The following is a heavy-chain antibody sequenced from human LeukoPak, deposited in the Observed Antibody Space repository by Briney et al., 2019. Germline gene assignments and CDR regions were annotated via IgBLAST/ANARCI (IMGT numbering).Heavy chain of an antibody. J-gene: IGHJ6*02. CDR3: ARDRRAMGSPYYYYGMDV. CDR1: GGSISSGSYY. CDR2: IYTSGST. V-gene: IGHV4-61*02. D-gene: IGHD2-15*01. Sequence: PSETLSLTCSVSGGSISSGSYYWSWIRQPAGKGLEWIGRIYTSGSTNYNPSLKSRVTISVDTSKNQFSLKLSSVTAADTAVYYCARDRRAMGSPYYYYGMDVWGQGTTVTVSS.